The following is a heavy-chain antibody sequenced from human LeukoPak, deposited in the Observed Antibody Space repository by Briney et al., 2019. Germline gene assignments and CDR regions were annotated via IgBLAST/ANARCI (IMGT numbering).Heavy chain of an antibody. V-gene: IGHV5-51*01. CDR2: VSPGNSDT. J-gene: IGHJ4*02. Sequence: GESLKISCEASGYNFINFWIGWVRQTPGKGLEWVEIVSPGNSDTRYSPSFRGQVTVSPDKSINTAYLQWSSLKASDTAIYYCARSASRDGYNAEFWGQGTLVTVSS. CDR3: ARSASRDGYNAEF. CDR1: GYNFINFW. D-gene: IGHD5-24*01.